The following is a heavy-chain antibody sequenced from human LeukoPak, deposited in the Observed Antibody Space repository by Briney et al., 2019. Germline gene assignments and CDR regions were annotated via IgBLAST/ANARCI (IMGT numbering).Heavy chain of an antibody. D-gene: IGHD5-18*01. CDR2: ISAYNGNT. Sequence: GASVKVSCKASGYTLTSYGISWVRQAPGQGLEWMGWISAYNGNTNYAQKLQGRVTMTTDTSTSTAYMELSRLRSDDTAVYYCARDPSAMGPPDVWGQGTTVTVSS. CDR3: ARDPSAMGPPDV. J-gene: IGHJ6*02. CDR1: GYTLTSYG. V-gene: IGHV1-18*01.